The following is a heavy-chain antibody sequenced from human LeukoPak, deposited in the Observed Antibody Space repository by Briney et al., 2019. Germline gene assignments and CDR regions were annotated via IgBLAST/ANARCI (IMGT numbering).Heavy chain of an antibody. CDR3: ARDGYKYYYYYYMDV. CDR1: GGSFSGYY. Sequence: SETLSLTCAVYGGSFSGYYWSWIRQPPGKGLEWIGEISHSGSTNYNPSLKSRVTISVDTSKNQFSLKLSSVTAADTAVYYCARDGYKYYYYYYMDVWGKGTTVTISS. V-gene: IGHV4-34*01. CDR2: ISHSGST. J-gene: IGHJ6*03. D-gene: IGHD5-24*01.